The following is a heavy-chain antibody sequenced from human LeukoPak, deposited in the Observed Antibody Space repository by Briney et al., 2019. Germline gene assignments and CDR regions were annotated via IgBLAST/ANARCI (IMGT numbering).Heavy chain of an antibody. CDR3: AKDMRRGYSYGFFDY. CDR2: ISDDGRHN. Sequence: GGSLRLSCAASGVTLSSYAMNWVGQAPGKGREWGAVISDDGRHNYYADSVKGRFTISRDNSKSTLYLQMNSLRAEDTALYYCAKDMRRGYSYGFFDYWGQGTLVTVSS. J-gene: IGHJ4*02. D-gene: IGHD5-18*01. V-gene: IGHV3-30*04. CDR1: GVTLSSYA.